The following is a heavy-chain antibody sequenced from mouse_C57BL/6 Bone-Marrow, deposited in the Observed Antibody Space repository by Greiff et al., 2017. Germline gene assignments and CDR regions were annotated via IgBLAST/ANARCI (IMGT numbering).Heavy chain of an antibody. Sequence: EVKLMESGGGLVQPKGSLKLSCAASGFSFNTYAMNWVRQAPGKGLEWVARIRSKSNNYATYYADSVKDRFTISRDDSESMLYLQMNNLKTEDTAMYYCVRHLRYGSSPYFDVWGTGTTVTVSS. D-gene: IGHD1-1*01. V-gene: IGHV10-1*01. J-gene: IGHJ1*03. CDR3: VRHLRYGSSPYFDV. CDR1: GFSFNTYA. CDR2: IRSKSNNYAT.